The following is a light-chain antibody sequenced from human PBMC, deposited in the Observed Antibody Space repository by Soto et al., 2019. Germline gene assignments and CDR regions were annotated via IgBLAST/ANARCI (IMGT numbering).Light chain of an antibody. V-gene: IGKV1-27*01. J-gene: IGKJ3*01. CDR1: QGISNY. CDR3: QKYNSVSFT. CDR2: AAS. Sequence: DIQMTQSPSSLSASVGDRVTITCRASQGISNYLAWYQQKPGKVPTLLIYAASTLQSGVPPRFSGSGSATDFTLTISSLQPEDVATDYCQKYNSVSFTFGHGTKVDIK.